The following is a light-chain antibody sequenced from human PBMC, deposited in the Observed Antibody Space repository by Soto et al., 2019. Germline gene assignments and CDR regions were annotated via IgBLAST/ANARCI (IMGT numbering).Light chain of an antibody. J-gene: IGKJ5*01. Sequence: DLQMTHSPSSLSASVGAMAIITCRASQSISKYINWYQQKPAKAPQHLIYAACRLQSEVASRVSGSRSGADVTIPISSLQPEDFATYYCQQSYSTPQITFGQGTRLEIK. CDR1: QSISKY. CDR3: QQSYSTPQIT. V-gene: IGKV1-39*01. CDR2: AAC.